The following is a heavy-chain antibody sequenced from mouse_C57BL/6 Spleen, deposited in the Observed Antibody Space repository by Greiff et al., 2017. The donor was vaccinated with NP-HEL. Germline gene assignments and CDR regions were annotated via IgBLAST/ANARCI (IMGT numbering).Heavy chain of an antibody. D-gene: IGHD2-1*01. Sequence: EVQLQQSGPELVKPGASVKISCKASGYTFTDYYMNWVKQSHGKSLEWIGDINPNNGGTSYNQKFKGKATLTVDKSSSTAYMELRSLTSEDSAVYYCARMRIYYGNGFDYWGQGTTLTVSS. CDR1: GYTFTDYY. CDR2: INPNNGGT. J-gene: IGHJ2*01. CDR3: ARMRIYYGNGFDY. V-gene: IGHV1-26*01.